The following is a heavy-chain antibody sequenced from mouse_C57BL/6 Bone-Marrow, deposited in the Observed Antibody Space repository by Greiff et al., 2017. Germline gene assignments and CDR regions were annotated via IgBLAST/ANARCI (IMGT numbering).Heavy chain of an antibody. D-gene: IGHD2-4*01. J-gene: IGHJ2*01. CDR2: INPNNGGT. Sequence: EVQLQPSGPELVKPGASVKISCKASGYTFPDYYMNWVKQSHGKSLEWIGDINPNNGGTSYNQKFKGKATLTVDKSSSTAYMELRSLTSEDSAVYYCANYDYDGYWGQGTTLTVSS. V-gene: IGHV1-26*01. CDR3: ANYDYDGY. CDR1: GYTFPDYY.